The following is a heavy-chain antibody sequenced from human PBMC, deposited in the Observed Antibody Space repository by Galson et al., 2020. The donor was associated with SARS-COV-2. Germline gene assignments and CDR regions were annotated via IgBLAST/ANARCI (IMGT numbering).Heavy chain of an antibody. CDR3: AREYYDVLTGQPEYYFDY. J-gene: IGHJ4*02. CDR2: IYHSASS. D-gene: IGHD3-9*01. CDR1: DSSISSGYF. Sequence: SETLSLTCSVSDSSISSGYFWGWIRQPPGKGLEWIGSIYHSASSYYNPSLKSRVTISVDTSKNQFSLKLSSVTAADTAVYFCAREYYDVLTGQPEYYFDYWGQGTLVTVSS. V-gene: IGHV4-38-2*02.